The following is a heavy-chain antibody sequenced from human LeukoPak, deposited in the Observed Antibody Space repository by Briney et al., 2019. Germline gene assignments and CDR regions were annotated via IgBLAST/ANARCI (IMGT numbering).Heavy chain of an antibody. CDR3: ARDFRAAMVSDWFDP. CDR1: GYSFSGHY. CDR2: ISPNSGGA. V-gene: IGHV1-2*02. D-gene: IGHD5-18*01. J-gene: IGHJ5*02. Sequence: ASVKVSCKASGYSFSGHYMHWVRQAPGQGPEWMGWISPNSGGANYAQKFQGRVTMTRDTSISTAYMELSRLRSDDTAVYYCARDFRAAMVSDWFDPWGQGTLVTVSS.